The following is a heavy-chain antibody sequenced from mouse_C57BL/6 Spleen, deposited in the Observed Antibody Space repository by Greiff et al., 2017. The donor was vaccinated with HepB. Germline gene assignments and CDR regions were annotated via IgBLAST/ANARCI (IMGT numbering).Heavy chain of an antibody. CDR2: INPNNGGT. CDR1: GYTFTDYY. CDR3: ARRANYYGSRYFDY. V-gene: IGHV1-26*01. J-gene: IGHJ2*01. Sequence: EVKLQQSGPELVKPGASVKISCKASGYTFTDYYMNWVKQSHGKSLEWIGDINPNNGGTSYNQKFKGKATLTVDKSSSTAYMELRSLTSEDSAVYYCARRANYYGSRYFDYWGQGTTLTVSS. D-gene: IGHD1-1*01.